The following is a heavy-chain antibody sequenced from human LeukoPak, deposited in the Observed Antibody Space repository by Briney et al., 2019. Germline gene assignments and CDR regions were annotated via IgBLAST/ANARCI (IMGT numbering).Heavy chain of an antibody. CDR3: ARGSRVFTNWFDP. J-gene: IGHJ5*02. CDR1: GFTFSSYS. V-gene: IGHV3-21*01. D-gene: IGHD2-8*01. Sequence: AGGSLRLSCAASGFTFSSYSMTWFRQAPGKGLEWVSSISSSSSYIYYADSVKGRFTISRDNAKNSLYLQMNSLRAEDTAVYYCARGSRVFTNWFDPWGQGTLVTVSS. CDR2: ISSSSSYI.